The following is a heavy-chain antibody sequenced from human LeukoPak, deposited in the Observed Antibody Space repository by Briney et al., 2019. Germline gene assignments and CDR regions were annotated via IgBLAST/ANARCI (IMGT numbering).Heavy chain of an antibody. D-gene: IGHD5-24*01. CDR3: VRGVGVSRFNYFDP. CDR2: ISSDGSNK. Sequence: PGGSLRLSCAASGFTFSNYGMHWVRQAPGKGLEWVALISSDGSNKYYADSVKGRFTISRDNSKNTLYLQMNSLRDDDTAVYYCVRGVGVSRFNYFDPWGQGTLVTVSS. V-gene: IGHV3-30*03. J-gene: IGHJ5*02. CDR1: GFTFSNYG.